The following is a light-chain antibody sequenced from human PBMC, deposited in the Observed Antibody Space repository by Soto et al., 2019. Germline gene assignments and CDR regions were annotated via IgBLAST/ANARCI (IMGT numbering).Light chain of an antibody. CDR3: CSYAGSSTFVI. CDR1: SSDVGSYNL. Sequence: QSALTQPASVSGSPGQSITISCTGTSSDVGSYNLVSWYQQHPGKAPKLMILEDNKQPSGVSNRFSGSKSGNTASLTISGLQAEDEADYYCCSYAGSSTFVIFGGGTKLTVL. CDR2: EDN. V-gene: IGLV2-23*02. J-gene: IGLJ2*01.